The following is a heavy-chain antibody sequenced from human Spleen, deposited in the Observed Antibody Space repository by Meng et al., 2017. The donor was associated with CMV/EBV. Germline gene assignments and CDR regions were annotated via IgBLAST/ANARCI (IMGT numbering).Heavy chain of an antibody. CDR1: GFTFSSYA. J-gene: IGHJ2*01. D-gene: IGHD6-13*01. Sequence: GESLKISCAASGFTFSSYAMHWVRHAPGKGLEWVAVISYEGSNKYYADSVKGRFTISRDNSKNTLYLQMNSLRAEDTAVYYCARDFARGYSSSWYPPDWYFDLWGRGTLVTVSS. CDR2: ISYEGSNK. V-gene: IGHV3-30*04. CDR3: ARDFARGYSSSWYPPDWYFDL.